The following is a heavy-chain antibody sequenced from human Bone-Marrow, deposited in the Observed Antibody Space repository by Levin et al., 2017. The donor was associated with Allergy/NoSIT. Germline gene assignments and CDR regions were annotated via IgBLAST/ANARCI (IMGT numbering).Heavy chain of an antibody. CDR1: GYSFGSYW. Sequence: PGGSLRLSCEGSGYSFGSYWIGWVRQTPGKGLQYMGIIYPRDSDTRYSPYLQGHVTISADESMNTAYLQWSSLKASDTAIYYCVRSGNRANYDWFDTWGQGTQVTVSS. V-gene: IGHV5-51*01. CDR2: IYPRDSDT. J-gene: IGHJ5*02. CDR3: VRSGNRANYDWFDT. D-gene: IGHD3-16*01.